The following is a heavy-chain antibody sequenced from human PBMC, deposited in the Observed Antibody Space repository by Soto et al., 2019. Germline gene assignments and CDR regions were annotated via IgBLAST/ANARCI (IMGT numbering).Heavy chain of an antibody. V-gene: IGHV6-1*01. Sequence: QVQLQQSGPGLVKPSQTLSLTCAISGDSVSSNSAAWNWIRQSPSRGLEWLGRTYYRSKWYNDYAVSVKSRITIHPDTSKNQFSLQLNSVTPEDTAVYYCARDAPHYYDSSGYCDAFDIWGQGTMVTVSS. D-gene: IGHD3-22*01. CDR1: GDSVSSNSAA. CDR3: ARDAPHYYDSSGYCDAFDI. CDR2: TYYRSKWYN. J-gene: IGHJ3*02.